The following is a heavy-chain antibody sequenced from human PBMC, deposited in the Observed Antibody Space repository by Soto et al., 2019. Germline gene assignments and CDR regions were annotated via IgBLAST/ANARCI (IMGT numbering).Heavy chain of an antibody. CDR2: ISSSGSTI. V-gene: IGHV3-11*01. CDR1: GFPFSDYY. J-gene: IGHJ5*02. CDR3: AKAYSNSWPNDWFDP. D-gene: IGHD6-13*01. Sequence: GGSLRLSCAASGFPFSDYYMSWIRQAPGKGLEWVSYISSSGSTIFYADSVKGRFTISRDNAKNSLYLQMNSLRAEDTAVYYCAKAYSNSWPNDWFDPWGQGTLVTVSS.